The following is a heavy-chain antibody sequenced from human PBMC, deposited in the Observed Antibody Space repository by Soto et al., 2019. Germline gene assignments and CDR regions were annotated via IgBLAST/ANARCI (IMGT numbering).Heavy chain of an antibody. J-gene: IGHJ4*02. V-gene: IGHV1-3*01. Sequence: GASVKVSCKASGYTFTSYAMQWVRQAPGQRLEWMGWINAGNGNTKYSQKFQGRVTITRDTSASTAYMELSSLRSEDTAVDYCARDYYNSSGYYGFDYWAQGTLVTVSS. CDR2: INAGNGNT. D-gene: IGHD3-22*01. CDR1: GYTFTSYA. CDR3: ARDYYNSSGYYGFDY.